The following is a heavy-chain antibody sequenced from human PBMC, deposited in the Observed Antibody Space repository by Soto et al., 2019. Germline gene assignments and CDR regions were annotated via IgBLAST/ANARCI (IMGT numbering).Heavy chain of an antibody. V-gene: IGHV1-2*02. D-gene: IGHD1-1*01. CDR1: GYTFTDFY. Sequence: QVQLVQSGTEVKKPGASVTVSCKSSGYTFTDFYLHWLRQAPGQGLEWVGWINPKTGDTKSSQKFQGRVTMSSHTSVSTAYIDLTSLTSDDTAMYYCATGTNGTTGGYHPGGKGTRVTVSS. J-gene: IGHJ5*02. CDR2: INPKTGDT. CDR3: ATGTNGTTGGYHP.